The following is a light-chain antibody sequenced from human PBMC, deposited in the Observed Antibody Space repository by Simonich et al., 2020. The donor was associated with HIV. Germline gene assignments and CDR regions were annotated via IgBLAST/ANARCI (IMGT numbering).Light chain of an antibody. V-gene: IGKV1-NL1*01. CDR1: QAISNS. Sequence: DIQMTQSPSSLSASVGDRVTITCRAGQAISNSLAWYQQKPGKAPKLLLFAASRLESGVPSRFSGSGSGTDYTLTISSLQPEDFATYYCQQYFSTPWTFGHGTKVEIK. CDR3: QQYFSTPWT. J-gene: IGKJ1*01. CDR2: AAS.